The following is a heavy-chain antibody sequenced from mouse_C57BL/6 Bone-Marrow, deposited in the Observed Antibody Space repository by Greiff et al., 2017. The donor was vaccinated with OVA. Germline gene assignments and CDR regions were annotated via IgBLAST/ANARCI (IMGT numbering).Heavy chain of an antibody. CDR1: GYTFTSYT. Sequence: VQLQQSGAELARPGASVKMSCKASGYTFTSYTIHWVKQRPGQGLEWIGYIDPTNDYTNYNQKFKGKATLTADKSSSTAYMQLSSLTSEDSAVDYCTRGYYFDYWGQGTTLTVSS. CDR3: TRGYYFDY. CDR2: IDPTNDYT. V-gene: IGHV1-4*01. J-gene: IGHJ2*01.